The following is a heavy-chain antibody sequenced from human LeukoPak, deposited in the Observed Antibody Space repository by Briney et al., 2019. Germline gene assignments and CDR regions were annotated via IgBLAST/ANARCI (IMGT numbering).Heavy chain of an antibody. CDR1: GFSVSNYY. CDR2: MYTGGGR. D-gene: IGHD2-21*02. J-gene: IGHJ4*02. V-gene: IGHV3-66*01. CDR3: TRGQSYCGADCYSD. Sequence: GGSLRLSCAASGFSVSNYYMSWARQPPGKGLEWVSVMYTGGGRYYGDSVKGRFTISRDNSKNTVFLQMNSLRVEDTALYYCTRGQSYCGADCYSDWGQGTLVTVSS.